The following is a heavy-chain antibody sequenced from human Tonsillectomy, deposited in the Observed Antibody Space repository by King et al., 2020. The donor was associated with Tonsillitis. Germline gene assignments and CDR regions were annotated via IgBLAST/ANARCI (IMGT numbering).Heavy chain of an antibody. CDR2: IYYSGST. CDR3: ARNYDFWSGYYSGSNWFDP. CDR1: GGSISSSSYY. V-gene: IGHV4-39*01. D-gene: IGHD3-3*01. J-gene: IGHJ5*02. Sequence: QLQESGPGLVKPSETLSLTCTVSGGSISSSSYYWGWIRQPPGKGLEWIGSIYYSGSTYYNPSPKIRVTISVDTSKNQFSLKLSSVTAADTAVYYCARNYDFWSGYYSGSNWFDPWGQGTLVTVSS.